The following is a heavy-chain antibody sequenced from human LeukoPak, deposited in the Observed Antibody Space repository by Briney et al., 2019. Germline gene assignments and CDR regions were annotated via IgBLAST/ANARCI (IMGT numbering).Heavy chain of an antibody. D-gene: IGHD6-13*01. CDR3: AKVGYSSSWSKALHFDY. V-gene: IGHV3-23*01. CDR1: GFTFSSYA. CDR2: ISGSGGST. Sequence: GGSLRLSCAASGFTFSSYAMSWVRQAPGKGLEWVSAISGSGGSTYYADSVKGRFTISRDNSKNTLYLQMNSLRAEDAAVYYCAKVGYSSSWSKALHFDYWGQGTLVTVSS. J-gene: IGHJ4*02.